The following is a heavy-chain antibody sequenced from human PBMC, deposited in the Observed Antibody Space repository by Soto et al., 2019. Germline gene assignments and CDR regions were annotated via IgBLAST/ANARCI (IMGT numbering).Heavy chain of an antibody. V-gene: IGHV1-2*02. Sequence: ASVKVSCKASGYTLTDYYLHWVRQAPGQGLEWMGWINPTSGDTYYAEDFQGRVTMARDTSINTAYMDLSRLKYDDTAVYYCARGASADYLLLSDHWGQGTLVTVSS. CDR3: ARGASADYLLLSDH. CDR2: INPTSGDT. CDR1: GYTLTDYY. J-gene: IGHJ4*02. D-gene: IGHD4-17*01.